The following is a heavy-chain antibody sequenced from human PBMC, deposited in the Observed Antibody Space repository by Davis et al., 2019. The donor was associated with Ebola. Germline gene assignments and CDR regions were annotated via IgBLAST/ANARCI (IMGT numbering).Heavy chain of an antibody. CDR3: ATDSYDSSGYGMRRVMDV. CDR2: FDPEDGET. V-gene: IGHV1-24*01. Sequence: AASVKVSCKVSGYTLTELSMHWVRQAPGKGLEWMGGFDPEDGETIYAQKFQGRVTMTEDTSTDTAYMELSSLRSEDTAVYYCATDSYDSSGYGMRRVMDVWGQGTTVTVSS. CDR1: GYTLTELS. D-gene: IGHD3-22*01. J-gene: IGHJ6*02.